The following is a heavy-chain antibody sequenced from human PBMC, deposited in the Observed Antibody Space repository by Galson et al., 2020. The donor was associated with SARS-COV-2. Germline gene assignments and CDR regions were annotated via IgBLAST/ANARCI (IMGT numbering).Heavy chain of an antibody. V-gene: IGHV3-23*01. J-gene: IGHJ2*01. CDR1: GFTFSSYA. D-gene: IGHD1-26*01. CDR2: ISASGSDT. Sequence: GGSLRLSCAASGFTFSSYAMSWVRQSPGKGLEWVSLISASGSDTFYADSVKGRFTISRDNYRYTLFLQMDSLRAEDTAVYYCAKRYSGIRYWYFDLWGRGTLVTVSS. CDR3: AKRYSGIRYWYFDL.